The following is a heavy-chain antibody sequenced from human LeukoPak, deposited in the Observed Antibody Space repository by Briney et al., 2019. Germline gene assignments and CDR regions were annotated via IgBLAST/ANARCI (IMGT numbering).Heavy chain of an antibody. D-gene: IGHD4-17*01. CDR3: ARGPTDMTTLTTKSPFDY. V-gene: IGHV4-34*01. CDR2: INHSGST. Sequence: PSETLSLTCAVYGGSFSGYYWSWIRQPPGKGLEWIGEINHSGSTNYNPSLKSRVTISVDTSKNQFSLKLSSVTAADTAVYYCARGPTDMTTLTTKSPFDYWGQGTLVTVSS. CDR1: GGSFSGYY. J-gene: IGHJ4*02.